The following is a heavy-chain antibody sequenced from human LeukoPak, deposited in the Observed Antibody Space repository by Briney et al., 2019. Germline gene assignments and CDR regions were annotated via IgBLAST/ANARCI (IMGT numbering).Heavy chain of an antibody. CDR3: ARANVEMATIHPSYYCYGMDV. V-gene: IGHV1-69*13. CDR1: GGTFSSYA. D-gene: IGHD5-24*01. J-gene: IGHJ6*02. Sequence: GASVKVSCKASGGTFSSYAISWVRQAPGQGLEWMGGIIPIFGTANYAQKFQGRVTITADESTSTAYMELSSLRSEDTAVYYCARANVEMATIHPSYYCYGMDVWGQGTTVTVSS. CDR2: IIPIFGTA.